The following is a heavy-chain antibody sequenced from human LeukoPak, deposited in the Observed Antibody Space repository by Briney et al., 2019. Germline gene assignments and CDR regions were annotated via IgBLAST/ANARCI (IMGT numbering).Heavy chain of an antibody. CDR1: GGSFSNYY. D-gene: IGHD1-14*01. Sequence: SETLSLTCAVYGGSFSNYYWSWIRQPPGKGLGWIGEINHGGSTNYNPSLKSRVTISVDTSKNQFSLQLTSVTAADTAVYYCARSGLPDTYYSYMDVWGKGTTVTVSS. CDR2: INHGGST. CDR3: ARSGLPDTYYSYMDV. J-gene: IGHJ6*03. V-gene: IGHV4-34*01.